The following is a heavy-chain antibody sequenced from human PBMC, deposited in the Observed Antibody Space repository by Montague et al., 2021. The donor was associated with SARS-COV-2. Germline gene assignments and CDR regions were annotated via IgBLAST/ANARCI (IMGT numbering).Heavy chain of an antibody. CDR2: VYHSGYT. V-gene: IGHV4-38-2*01. CDR1: GFSISSGFY. CDR3: ARRGYTGYDYFDY. Sequence: SETLSLTCSVSGFSISSGFYWALLRQSPGKVPEWIGTVYHSGYTHYHPSLKGRVTVSIDTTKNQFSLTVTSVTAADTAVYFRARRGYTGYDYFDYWGQGTLVTVSS. D-gene: IGHD5-12*01. J-gene: IGHJ4*02.